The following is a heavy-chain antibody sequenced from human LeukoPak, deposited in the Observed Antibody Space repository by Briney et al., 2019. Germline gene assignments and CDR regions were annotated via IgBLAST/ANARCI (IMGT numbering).Heavy chain of an antibody. J-gene: IGHJ4*02. V-gene: IGHV4-59*01. D-gene: IGHD3-3*01. CDR2: IYYSGST. CDR3: ARARSGYPIGY. CDR1: GGSISSYY. Sequence: PSETLSLTCTVSGGSISSYYWSWIRQPPGKGLEWIGYIYYSGSTNYNPSLKSRVTISVDTSKNQFSLKLSSVTAADTAVYYCARARSGYPIGYWGQGTLVTVSS.